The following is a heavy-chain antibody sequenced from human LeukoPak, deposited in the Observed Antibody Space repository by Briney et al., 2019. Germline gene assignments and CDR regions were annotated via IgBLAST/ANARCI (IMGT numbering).Heavy chain of an antibody. CDR2: ISWNSGSI. CDR3: AKAYSGSYDWYFDL. J-gene: IGHJ2*01. D-gene: IGHD1-26*01. CDR1: GFTFDDYA. V-gene: IGHV3-9*01. Sequence: PGGSLRLSCAASGFTFDDYAMHWVRQAPGKGLEWVSGISWNSGSIGYADSVKGRFTISRDNAKNSLYLQMSSLRAEDTALYYCAKAYSGSYDWYFDLWGRGTLVTVSS.